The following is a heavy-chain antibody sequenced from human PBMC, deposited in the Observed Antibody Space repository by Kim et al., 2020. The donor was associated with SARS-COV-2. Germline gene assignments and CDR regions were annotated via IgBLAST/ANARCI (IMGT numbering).Heavy chain of an antibody. V-gene: IGHV3-48*02. CDR2: ISSSSSTI. D-gene: IGHD1-26*01. Sequence: GGSLRLSCAASGFTFSSYSMNWVRQAPGKGLEWVSYISSSSSTIYYADSVKGRFTISRDNAKNSLYLQMNSLRDEDTAVYYCARDRGSGSYPPTFDYWGQGTLVTVSS. CDR1: GFTFSSYS. CDR3: ARDRGSGSYPPTFDY. J-gene: IGHJ4*02.